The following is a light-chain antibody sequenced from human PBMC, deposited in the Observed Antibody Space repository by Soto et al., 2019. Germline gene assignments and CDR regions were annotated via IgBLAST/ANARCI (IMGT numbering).Light chain of an antibody. V-gene: IGKV1-33*01. Sequence: DIQMTQSPSSLSASVGDRVTITCQASQDISNYLNWYQQKPGKAPKLLIYDASNLETGVPSRFSGSGSRTDFTFTISSLQPEYIATYYCQQYDNLPFGGGTKVEIK. CDR3: QQYDNLP. J-gene: IGKJ4*01. CDR1: QDISNY. CDR2: DAS.